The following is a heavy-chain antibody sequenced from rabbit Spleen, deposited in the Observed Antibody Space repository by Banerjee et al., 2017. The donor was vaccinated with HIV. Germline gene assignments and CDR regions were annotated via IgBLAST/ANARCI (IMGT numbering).Heavy chain of an antibody. Sequence: QSLEESGGDLVKPGASLTLTCTASGFTISSSYWICWVRQAPGKGLEWIACIYADSSSFTYYASWAKGRFTISKTSSTTVTLQMTSLTAADTATYFCARDLTGVIGWNFGWWGPGTLVTVS. CDR1: GFTISSSYW. CDR2: IYADSSSFT. CDR3: ARDLTGVIGWNFGW. D-gene: IGHD1-1*01. V-gene: IGHV1S40*01. J-gene: IGHJ4*01.